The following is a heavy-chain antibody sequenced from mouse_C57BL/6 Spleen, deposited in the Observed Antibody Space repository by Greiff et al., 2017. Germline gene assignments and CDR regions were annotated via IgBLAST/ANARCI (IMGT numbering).Heavy chain of an antibody. CDR1: GYTFTDYE. J-gene: IGHJ2*01. V-gene: IGHV1-15*01. Sequence: QVQLQQSGAELVRPGASVTLSCKASGYTFTDYEMHWVKQTPVHGLEWIGAIDPETGGTAYSQKFKGKAILTADKSSSTAYMELRSLTSEDSAVYYCTYLTTVVAGDGYWGQGTTLTVSS. CDR3: TYLTTVVAGDGY. CDR2: IDPETGGT. D-gene: IGHD1-1*01.